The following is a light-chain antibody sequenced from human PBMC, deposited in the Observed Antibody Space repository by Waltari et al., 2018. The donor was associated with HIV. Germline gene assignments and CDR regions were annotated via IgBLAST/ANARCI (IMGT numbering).Light chain of an antibody. CDR3: QVWDSSTAV. V-gene: IGLV3-9*01. CDR1: NIGSKN. J-gene: IGLJ3*02. CDR2: RDN. Sequence: SYELTQPLSVSVALGQTARITCGGNNIGSKNVHWYQQKPGQAPVLVIYRDNNRPSGIRERVSGSNSGNTATRTISRAQAGDEADYYCQVWDSSTAVFGGGTKLTVL.